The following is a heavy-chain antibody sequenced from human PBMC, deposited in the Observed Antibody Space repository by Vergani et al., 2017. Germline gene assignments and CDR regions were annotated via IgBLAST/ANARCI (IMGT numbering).Heavy chain of an antibody. CDR2: INPSGGST. CDR3: AIPRRRSNYYYYMDV. D-gene: IGHD2-2*02. J-gene: IGHJ6*03. Sequence: QVQLVQSGAEVKKPGASVKVSCKASGYTFTSYYMHWVRQAPGQGLEWMGIINPSGGSTSYAQKFQGRVTMTRDTSTSTVYMELSSLRSEDTAVYYCAIPRRRSNYYYYMDVWGKGTTVTVSS. V-gene: IGHV1-46*01. CDR1: GYTFTSYY.